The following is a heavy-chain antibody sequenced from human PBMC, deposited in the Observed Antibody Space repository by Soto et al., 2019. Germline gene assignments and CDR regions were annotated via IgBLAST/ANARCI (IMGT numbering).Heavy chain of an antibody. D-gene: IGHD2-2*01. CDR1: GFTFSSYW. CDR3: ARDLGVPAAPFDY. J-gene: IGHJ4*02. Sequence: EVQLVESVGGLVQPGGSLRLSCAASGFTFSSYWMHWVRQAPGKGLVWVSRINSDGSSTSYADSVKGRFTISRDNAKNKLDLQMNSLSAEDTAVYYCARDLGVPAAPFDYWGQGTLVTVSS. V-gene: IGHV3-74*01. CDR2: INSDGSST.